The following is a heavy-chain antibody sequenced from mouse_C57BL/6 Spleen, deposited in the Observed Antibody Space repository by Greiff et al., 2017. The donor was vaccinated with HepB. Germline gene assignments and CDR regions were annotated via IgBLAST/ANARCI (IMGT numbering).Heavy chain of an antibody. CDR2: IWTGGGT. CDR1: GFSLTSYA. Sequence: VMLVESGPGLVAPSQSLSITCTVSGFSLTSYAISWVRQPPGKGLEWLGVIWTGGGTNYNSALKSRLSISKDNSKSQVFLKMNSLQTDDTARYYCARSPYDYDGGYFDVWGTGTTVTVSS. D-gene: IGHD2-4*01. J-gene: IGHJ1*03. CDR3: ARSPYDYDGGYFDV. V-gene: IGHV2-9-1*01.